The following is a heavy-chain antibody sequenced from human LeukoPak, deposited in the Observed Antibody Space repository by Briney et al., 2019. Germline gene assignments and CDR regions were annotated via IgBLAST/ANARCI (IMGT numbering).Heavy chain of an antibody. V-gene: IGHV4-4*07. J-gene: IGHJ4*02. D-gene: IGHD7-27*01. Sequence: AETLSLTCTVSGGSISSYYWSWIRQPAGKGLEWIGRIYTSGSTNYNPSLKSRVTMSVETPKNQFSLKLSSVTAADTAVYYCARAPRGTGVDYWRQGTLVTVSS. CDR3: ARAPRGTGVDY. CDR2: IYTSGST. CDR1: GGSISSYY.